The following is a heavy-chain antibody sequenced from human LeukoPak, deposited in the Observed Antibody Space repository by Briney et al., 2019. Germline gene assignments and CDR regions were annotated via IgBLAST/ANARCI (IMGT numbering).Heavy chain of an antibody. CDR1: GFTFSNYA. D-gene: IGHD2-21*01. J-gene: IGHJ3*02. V-gene: IGHV3-23*01. CDR3: AEKGENYAFDI. Sequence: PGGSLRLSCAASGFTFSNYAMTWVRQAPGKGLEWVSAISGSGGSTYYADSVKGRFTISRDNSKNTLYLQMNSLRAEDTAIYYCAEKGENYAFDIWGQGTMVTVSS. CDR2: ISGSGGST.